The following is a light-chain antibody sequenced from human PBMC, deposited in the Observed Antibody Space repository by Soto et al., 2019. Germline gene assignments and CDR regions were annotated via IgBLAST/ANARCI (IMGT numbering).Light chain of an antibody. J-gene: IGKJ2*01. CDR1: QSISSW. CDR3: QQYNSYPYT. V-gene: IGKV1-5*03. CDR2: KAS. Sequence: DIQMTQSPSTLSASIGDRVTITCRASQSISSWLAWYQQKPGKAPKLLIYKASSLESGVPSRFSGSGSGTEFTLTSSSLQPDDFATYYCQQYNSYPYTFGQGTKLEI.